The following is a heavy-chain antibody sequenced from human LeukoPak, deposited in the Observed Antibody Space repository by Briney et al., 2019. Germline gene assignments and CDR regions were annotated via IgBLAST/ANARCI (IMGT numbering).Heavy chain of an antibody. J-gene: IGHJ4*02. CDR2: ISSSTI. CDR1: GFTFASYS. CDR3: ARDHLYAFDY. Sequence: VGSLRLSCAASGFTFASYSMNWVRQAPGKGLEWVSYISSSTIWYADSVKGRFTISRDNAKTSLYLQMNSLRAEDTAIYYCARDHLYAFDYWGQGTLVTVSS. V-gene: IGHV3-48*01. D-gene: IGHD2-8*01.